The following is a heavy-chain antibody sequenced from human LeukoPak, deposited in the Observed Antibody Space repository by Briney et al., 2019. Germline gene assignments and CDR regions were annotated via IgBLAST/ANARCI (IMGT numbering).Heavy chain of an antibody. V-gene: IGHV3-30*02. J-gene: IGHJ5*02. CDR3: AKFSYGDYVA. CDR2: IRHDESKK. CDR1: GFFFSKNG. Sequence: GGSLRLSCAASGFFFSKNGMHWVRQAPGKGLEWVAFIRHDESKKNYADSVKGRFTISRDNSKNTLSLQMNSLRADDTAVYYCAKFSYGDYVAWGQGTLVTVSS. D-gene: IGHD4-17*01.